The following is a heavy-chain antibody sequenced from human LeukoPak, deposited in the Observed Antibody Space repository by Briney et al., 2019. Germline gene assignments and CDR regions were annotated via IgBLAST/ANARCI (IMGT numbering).Heavy chain of an antibody. J-gene: IGHJ4*02. Sequence: GGSLRLSCAASGFTFSSYSMNWVRQAPGKGLEWVSSISSSSSYIYYADSVKSRFTISRDNAKNSLYLQMNSLRAEDTAVYYCARDRHSSGWYADYWGQGTLVTVSS. V-gene: IGHV3-21*01. CDR2: ISSSSSYI. CDR1: GFTFSSYS. CDR3: ARDRHSSGWYADY. D-gene: IGHD6-19*01.